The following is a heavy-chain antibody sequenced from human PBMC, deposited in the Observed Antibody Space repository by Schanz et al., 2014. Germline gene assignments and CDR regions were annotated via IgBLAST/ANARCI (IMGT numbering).Heavy chain of an antibody. V-gene: IGHV3-33*08. Sequence: QVQLVESGGGVVQPGRSLRLSCAGSGFSFSDYSMHWVRQAPGRGLEWVTFIRFDGSDKYYADFVKGRFTISRDNSKNTLYLQMNSLRAEDTAVYYCVRDAGRDGYNLAFDVWGQGTLVTVSS. CDR2: IRFDGSDK. D-gene: IGHD1-1*01. CDR1: GFSFSDYS. J-gene: IGHJ3*01. CDR3: VRDAGRDGYNLAFDV.